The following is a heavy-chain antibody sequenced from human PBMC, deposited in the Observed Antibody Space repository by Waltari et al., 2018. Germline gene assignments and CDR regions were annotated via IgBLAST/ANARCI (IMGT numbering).Heavy chain of an antibody. V-gene: IGHV4-59*11. CDR2: INQITGDT. Sequence: QVHLQESGPGLVKPSETLSLTCTVSNGSLNHHYCSWIRQPPGKRMEWIGWINQITGDTNYNPSLESRVIISSDISKNQFSLKLTSVTAADTAIYYCAREGSLYSSTGGWIGPWGQGMLVTVSS. J-gene: IGHJ5*01. CDR3: AREGSLYSSTGGWIGP. CDR1: NGSLNHHY. D-gene: IGHD2-2*01.